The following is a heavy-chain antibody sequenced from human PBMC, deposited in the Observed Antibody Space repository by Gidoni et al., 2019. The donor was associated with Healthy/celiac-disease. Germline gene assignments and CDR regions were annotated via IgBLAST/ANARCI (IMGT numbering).Heavy chain of an antibody. CDR2: IKSKTDGGTT. CDR1: GFTFCNAG. Sequence: ELQLVESGGGLDKPGGSLRLSCAASGFTFCNAGMSWVRQAPGKGLEWVGRIKSKTDGGTTDYAAPVKGRFTISRDDSKNTLYLQMNSLKTEDTAVYYCTTDWIFGAEKDVWGKGTTVTVSS. D-gene: IGHD3-3*01. J-gene: IGHJ6*04. V-gene: IGHV3-15*01. CDR3: TTDWIFGAEKDV.